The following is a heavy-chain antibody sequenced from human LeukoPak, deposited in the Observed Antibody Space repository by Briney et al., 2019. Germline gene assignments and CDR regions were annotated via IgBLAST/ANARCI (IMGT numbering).Heavy chain of an antibody. J-gene: IGHJ4*02. CDR2: ISGSGGST. V-gene: IGHV3-23*01. CDR3: ARDYRGTGALDY. Sequence: GGSLRLSCAASGFTFNSYAMNWVRQAPGKGLEWVSAISGSGGSTYYADSVKGRFTISRDNSKNTLYLQMNSLRAEDTAVYYCARDYRGTGALDYWGQGTLVTVSS. D-gene: IGHD1-1*01. CDR1: GFTFNSYA.